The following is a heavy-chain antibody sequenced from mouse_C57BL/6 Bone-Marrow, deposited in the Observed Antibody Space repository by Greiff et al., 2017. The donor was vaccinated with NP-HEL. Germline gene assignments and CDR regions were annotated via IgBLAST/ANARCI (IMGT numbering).Heavy chain of an antibody. CDR2: ISSGGDYI. J-gene: IGHJ1*03. Sequence: DVQLVESGEGLVKPGGSLKLSCAASGFTFSSYAMSWVRQTPEKRLEWVAYISSGGDYIYYADTVKGRFTLSRDNARNTLYLQMSSLKSEDTAMYYCTRERSYYPDVWGTGTTVTVSS. CDR3: TRERSYYPDV. V-gene: IGHV5-9-1*02. CDR1: GFTFSSYA. D-gene: IGHD2-12*01.